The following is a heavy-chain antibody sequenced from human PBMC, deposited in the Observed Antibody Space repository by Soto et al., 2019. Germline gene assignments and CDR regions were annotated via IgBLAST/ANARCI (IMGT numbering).Heavy chain of an antibody. D-gene: IGHD1-26*01. V-gene: IGHV3-15*07. CDR3: TTDSYSSIVTVRFDY. CDR2: IKSKTDGGTP. J-gene: IGHJ4*01. CDR1: GCIFNRSW. Sequence: PGGALRLSCAASGCIFNRSWIKWVRQAPGKGLEWVGRIKSKTDGGTPDFAAPVKGRFAISRDDSKNVVYLQMNSLKVEDTGIYCTTDSYSSIVTVRFDYWGHGTLVTVSS.